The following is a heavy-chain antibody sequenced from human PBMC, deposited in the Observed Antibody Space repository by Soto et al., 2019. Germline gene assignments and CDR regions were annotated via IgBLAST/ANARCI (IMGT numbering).Heavy chain of an antibody. CDR2: IWYDGSNK. J-gene: IGHJ4*02. Sequence: QSGGSLRLSCAASGFTFSSYGMDWVRQAPGKGLEWVAVIWYDGSNKYYADSVKGRFTISRDNSKNTLYLQMNSLRAEDTAVYYCAREGLRVGSGSYVAYYFDYWGQGTLVTVSS. V-gene: IGHV3-33*01. D-gene: IGHD3-10*01. CDR3: AREGLRVGSGSYVAYYFDY. CDR1: GFTFSSYG.